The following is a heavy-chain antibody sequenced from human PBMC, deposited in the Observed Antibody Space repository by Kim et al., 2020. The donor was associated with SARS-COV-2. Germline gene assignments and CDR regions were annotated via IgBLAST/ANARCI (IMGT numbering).Heavy chain of an antibody. V-gene: IGHV3-15*01. D-gene: IGHD3-22*01. CDR2: IKSKTDGGTT. CDR1: GFTFSNAW. Sequence: GGSLRLSCAASGFTFSNAWMSWVRQAPGKGLEWVGRIKSKTDGGTTDYAAPVKGRFTISRDDSKNTLYLQMNSLKTEDTAVYYCTTDLRYYYDSSGLNYWGQGTLVTVSS. CDR3: TTDLRYYYDSSGLNY. J-gene: IGHJ4*02.